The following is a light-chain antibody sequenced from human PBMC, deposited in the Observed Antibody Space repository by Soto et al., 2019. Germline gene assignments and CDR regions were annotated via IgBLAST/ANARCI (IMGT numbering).Light chain of an antibody. Sequence: QSALTQPASVSGSPGQSITISCTGTSSDVGGYNYVSWYQQHPGKAPKLMIYDVSNRPSGVSNRFSGSKSGNTASLTISGLQAEDEADYYCSSYTSSSTYVVFGGETKLTVL. J-gene: IGLJ2*01. V-gene: IGLV2-14*01. CDR1: SSDVGGYNY. CDR3: SSYTSSSTYVV. CDR2: DVS.